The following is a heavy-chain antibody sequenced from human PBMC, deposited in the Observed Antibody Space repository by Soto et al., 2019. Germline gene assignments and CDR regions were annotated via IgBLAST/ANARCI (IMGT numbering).Heavy chain of an antibody. D-gene: IGHD2-8*02. J-gene: IGHJ4*02. CDR2: IYHSGST. CDR1: GGSISSGGYS. V-gene: IGHV4-30-2*01. Sequence: SETLPLTCAVSGGSISSGGYSWSWIRQPPGKGLEWIGYIYHSGSTYYNPSLKSRVTISVDTSKNQFSLKLTSVTAADTAVYYCARDKITGLFDYWGQGTLVTVS. CDR3: ARDKITGLFDY.